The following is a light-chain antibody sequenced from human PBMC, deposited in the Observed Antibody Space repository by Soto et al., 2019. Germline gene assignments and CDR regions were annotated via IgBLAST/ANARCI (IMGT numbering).Light chain of an antibody. J-gene: IGLJ3*02. Sequence: QSVLTQPPSVSGAPGQRVTISCTGSSSNIGAGYDVHWYQQLPGTAPKLLIYGNSNRPSGVPDRFSGSKSGTSASLAITGLQAEDEADYYSQSYDSSLSGWVFRGGTKVTVL. CDR1: SSNIGAGYD. CDR2: GNS. CDR3: QSYDSSLSGWV. V-gene: IGLV1-40*01.